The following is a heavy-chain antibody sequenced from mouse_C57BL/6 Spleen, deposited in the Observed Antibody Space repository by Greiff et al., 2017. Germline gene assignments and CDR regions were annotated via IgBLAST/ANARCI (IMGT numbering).Heavy chain of an antibody. J-gene: IGHJ4*01. V-gene: IGHV1-59*01. Sequence: QVQLQQPGAELVRPGTSVKMSCKASGYTFTGYWMNWVKQRPGQGLEWIGVIDPSDGDTSYNQKFKGKATLTVDTSSSTAYMQLSSLTSEDSAVXFCSRGCNYPRSSSDMDDWGQGTSVTVSS. CDR1: GYTFTGYW. CDR2: IDPSDGDT. D-gene: IGHD2-1*01. CDR3: SRGCNYPRSSSDMDD.